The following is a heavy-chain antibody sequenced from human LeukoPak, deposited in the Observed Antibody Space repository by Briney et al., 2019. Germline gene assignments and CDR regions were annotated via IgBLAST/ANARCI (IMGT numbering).Heavy chain of an antibody. D-gene: IGHD1-26*01. CDR1: GFTFSNFL. Sequence: GGSLRLSCAASGFTFSNFLMTWVRQAPGKGPEWVSAISGSGGDTYYADSVKGRFTISRDNSKNTLYLQMNSLRAEDTAVYYCAREKVVGAKVYFDYWGQGTLVTVSS. J-gene: IGHJ4*02. CDR2: ISGSGGDT. V-gene: IGHV3-23*01. CDR3: AREKVVGAKVYFDY.